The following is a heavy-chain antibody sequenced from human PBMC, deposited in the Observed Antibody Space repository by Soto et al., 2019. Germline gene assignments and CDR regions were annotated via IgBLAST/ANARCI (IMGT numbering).Heavy chain of an antibody. D-gene: IGHD2-8*01. CDR3: AKDGIMVYPVFDYMDV. Sequence: GGSLRLSCAASGFTFSSYGMHWVRQAPGKGLEWVAVISYDGSNKYYADSVKGRFTISRDNSKNTLYLQMNSLRAEDTAVYYCAKDGIMVYPVFDYMDVWGKGTTVTVSS. CDR2: ISYDGSNK. V-gene: IGHV3-30*18. J-gene: IGHJ6*03. CDR1: GFTFSSYG.